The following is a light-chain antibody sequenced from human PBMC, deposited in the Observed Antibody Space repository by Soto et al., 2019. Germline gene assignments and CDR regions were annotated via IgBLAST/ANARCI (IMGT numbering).Light chain of an antibody. CDR1: SSDVGDYNY. J-gene: IGLJ1*01. CDR2: EVN. CDR3: SSYTSSSTYV. Sequence: GASSDVGDYNYVSWYQHHPGKAPKLLIYEVNNRPSGVSDRSSGSKSGNVASLTISWLQAEDEADYYCSSYTSSSTYVFGTGTKVTVL. V-gene: IGLV2-14*01.